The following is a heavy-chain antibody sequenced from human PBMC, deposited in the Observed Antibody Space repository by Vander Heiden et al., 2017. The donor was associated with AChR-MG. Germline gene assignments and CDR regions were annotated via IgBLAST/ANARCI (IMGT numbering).Heavy chain of an antibody. CDR1: GGSFSGYY. J-gene: IGHJ6*03. Sequence: QVQLQQWGAGLLKPSETLSLTCAVYGGSFSGYYWRWIRQPPGKGLEWIGEINHSGSTNYNPSLKSRVTISVDTSKNQFSLKLSSVTAADTAVYYCARFRGCSSTSCPRTYYYYYYMDVWGKGTTVTVSS. V-gene: IGHV4-34*01. CDR3: ARFRGCSSTSCPRTYYYYYYMDV. D-gene: IGHD2-2*01. CDR2: INHSGST.